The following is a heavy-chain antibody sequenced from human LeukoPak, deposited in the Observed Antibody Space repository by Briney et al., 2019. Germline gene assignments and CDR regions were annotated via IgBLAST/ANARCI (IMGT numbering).Heavy chain of an antibody. D-gene: IGHD4-17*01. CDR3: ASPQSGDYGALYFQH. CDR1: GFTFSSHW. J-gene: IGHJ1*01. Sequence: PGGSLRLSCAASGFTFSSHWMYWVRQAPGEGLVWVSRINSDGSSTSYADSVKGRFTISRDNAKNTLYLQVNSLRVEDTAVYYCASPQSGDYGALYFQHWGPGTLVTVSS. V-gene: IGHV3-74*01. CDR2: INSDGSST.